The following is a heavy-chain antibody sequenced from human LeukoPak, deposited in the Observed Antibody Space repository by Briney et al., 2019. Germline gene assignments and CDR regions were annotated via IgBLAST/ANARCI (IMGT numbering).Heavy chain of an antibody. D-gene: IGHD3-22*01. V-gene: IGHV3-74*01. CDR1: GFTFSSYW. J-gene: IGHJ4*02. CDR3: ARALRGVVVITPFDY. Sequence: GGSLRLSCAASGFTFSSYWMHWVRQAPGKGLVWVSRINSDGSSTSYADSVKGRFTISRDNAKNTLYLQMNSLRAEDTAVYYCARALRGVVVITPFDYWGQGTLVTVSS. CDR2: INSDGSST.